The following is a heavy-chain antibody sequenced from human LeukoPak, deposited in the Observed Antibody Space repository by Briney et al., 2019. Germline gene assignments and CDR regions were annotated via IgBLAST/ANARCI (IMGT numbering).Heavy chain of an antibody. CDR2: ISSSGSTR. Sequence: PGGSLRLSCAASGFTFSSYEMNWVRQAPGKGLEWVSYISSSGSTRYYADSVKGRFTISRDNAKNSLYLQMNSLRAEDTAVYYCARDRRPYRSIDYWGQGTLVTVSS. V-gene: IGHV3-48*03. J-gene: IGHJ4*02. D-gene: IGHD3-16*02. CDR1: GFTFSSYE. CDR3: ARDRRPYRSIDY.